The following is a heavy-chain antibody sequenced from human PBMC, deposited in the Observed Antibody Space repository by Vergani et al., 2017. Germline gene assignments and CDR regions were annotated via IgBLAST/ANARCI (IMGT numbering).Heavy chain of an antibody. CDR1: GFTFSTYD. V-gene: IGHV3-13*01. D-gene: IGHD5-12*01. Sequence: EVQLVESGGGLVQPGGSLRLSCAASGFTFSTYDMHWVRQATGKGLEWVSAIGTAGDTYYPGSVKRRFTISRENAKNSLYLQMNGLRAGDTAVYYCAKGGGGYSSSLYYYYMDVWGKGTTVTVSS. CDR2: IGTAGDT. CDR3: AKGGGGYSSSLYYYYMDV. J-gene: IGHJ6*03.